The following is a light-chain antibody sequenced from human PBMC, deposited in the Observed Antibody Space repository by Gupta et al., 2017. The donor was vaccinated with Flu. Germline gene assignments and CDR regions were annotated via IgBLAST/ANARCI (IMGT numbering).Light chain of an antibody. CDR1: SGDVGAGTF. Sequence: STNSCTGTSGDVGAGTFVCWFQQHAAKALRLMIYEVSNRTSGVASRFSGLKAGNTASLTXSXLQEEDXADYFCSSYTNSDTWVFGGGTKLTVL. J-gene: IGLJ3*02. CDR2: EVS. CDR3: SSYTNSDTWV. V-gene: IGLV2-14*01.